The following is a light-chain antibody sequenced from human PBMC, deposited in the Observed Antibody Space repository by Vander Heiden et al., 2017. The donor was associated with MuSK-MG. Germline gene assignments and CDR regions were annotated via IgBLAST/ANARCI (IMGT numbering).Light chain of an antibody. CDR3: QQSYSNPLT. CDR1: QSISIS. CDR2: AAS. J-gene: IGKJ4*01. V-gene: IGKV1-39*01. Sequence: DIQLTQSPSPLSASVGDRVSITCRASQSISISLNWYQLKPGTAPKLLIYAASTLQSGAPSRFSGSGSGTDFTLTISSLQPEDFATYYCQQSYSNPLTFGGGTTVDIK.